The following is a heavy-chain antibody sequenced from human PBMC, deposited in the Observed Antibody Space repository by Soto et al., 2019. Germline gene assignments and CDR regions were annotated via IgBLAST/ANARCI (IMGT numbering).Heavy chain of an antibody. CDR3: ASQYGDYFGFSSSY. J-gene: IGHJ4*02. CDR2: ISSSSSYI. D-gene: IGHD4-17*01. V-gene: IGHV3-21*01. CDR1: GFTFSSYS. Sequence: GGSLRLSCAASGFTFSSYSMNWVRQAPGKGLEWVSSISSSSSYIYYADSVKGRFTISRDNAKNSLYLQMNSLRAEDTAVYYCASQYGDYFGFSSSYWGQGTLVTVSS.